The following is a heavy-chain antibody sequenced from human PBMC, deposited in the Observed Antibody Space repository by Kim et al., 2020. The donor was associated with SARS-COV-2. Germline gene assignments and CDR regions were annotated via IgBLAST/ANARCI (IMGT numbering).Heavy chain of an antibody. CDR3: AKDPWATVTTGY. J-gene: IGHJ4*02. D-gene: IGHD4-17*01. CDR2: ISGSGGST. CDR1: GFTFSSYA. V-gene: IGHV3-23*01. Sequence: GGSLILSCAASGFTFSSYAMSWVRQAPGKGLEWVSAISGSGGSTYYADSVKGRFTISRDNSKNTLYLQMNSLRAEDTAVYYCAKDPWATVTTGYWGQGTLVTVSS.